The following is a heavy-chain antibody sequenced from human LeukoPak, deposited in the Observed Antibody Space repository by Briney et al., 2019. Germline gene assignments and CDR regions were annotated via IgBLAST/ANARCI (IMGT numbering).Heavy chain of an antibody. Sequence: ASVKVSCKVSGYTLTELSMHWVRQAPGKGLEWMGGFDPEDGETIYAQKFQGRVTMTEDTSTDTAYMELSSLRSEDTAVYDCATTRTFTIVGVVVTYFDYWGQGTLVTVSS. CDR2: FDPEDGET. J-gene: IGHJ4*02. D-gene: IGHD3-3*01. CDR1: GYTLTELS. CDR3: ATTRTFTIVGVVVTYFDY. V-gene: IGHV1-24*01.